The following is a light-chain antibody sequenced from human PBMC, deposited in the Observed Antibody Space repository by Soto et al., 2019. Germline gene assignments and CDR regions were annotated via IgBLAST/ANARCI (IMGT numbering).Light chain of an antibody. CDR3: AAWDDNLSGLYV. V-gene: IGLV1-47*01. Sequence: QSALTQSPSASETPGQRVTISCSGSASTIGRNYVYWYQQLPGTAPKLLIYRNSQRPSGVPDRFSGSKSGTSASLAISGLRSEDEADYYCAAWDDNLSGLYVFGAGTKVTVL. J-gene: IGLJ1*01. CDR2: RNS. CDR1: ASTIGRNY.